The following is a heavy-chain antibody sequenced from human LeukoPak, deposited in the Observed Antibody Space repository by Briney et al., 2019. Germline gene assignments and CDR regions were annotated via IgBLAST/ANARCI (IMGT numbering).Heavy chain of an antibody. D-gene: IGHD2-2*01. CDR1: GFTFSSYG. CDR2: ISYDGSNK. V-gene: IGHV3-30*18. Sequence: GRSLRLSCAASGFTFSSYGMHWVRQAPGKGLEWVAVISYDGSNKYYAGSVKGRFTISRDNSKNTLYLQMNSLRAEDTAVYYCAKDARRYCSSTSCRTGYFDYWGQGTLVTVSS. CDR3: AKDARRYCSSTSCRTGYFDY. J-gene: IGHJ4*02.